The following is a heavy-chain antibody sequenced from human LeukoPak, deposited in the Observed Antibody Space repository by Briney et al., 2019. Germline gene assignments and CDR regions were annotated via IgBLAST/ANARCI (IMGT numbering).Heavy chain of an antibody. CDR1: GFTFSSYA. CDR2: ISGSGDGT. J-gene: IGHJ4*02. D-gene: IGHD6-13*01. Sequence: GGSLRLSCAASGFTFSSYAMSWVRQAPGKGLEWVSAISGSGDGTYYGDSVKGRFTISRDNSKNTLYLQMNSLRAEDTAVYYCAKTRPLDSSSWSHGDYWGQGTLVTVSS. V-gene: IGHV3-23*01. CDR3: AKTRPLDSSSWSHGDY.